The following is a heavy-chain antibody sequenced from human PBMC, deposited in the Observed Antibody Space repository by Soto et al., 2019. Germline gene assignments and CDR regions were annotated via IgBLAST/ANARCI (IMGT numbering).Heavy chain of an antibody. CDR2: ISWNSGSI. CDR1: GFTFDDYA. D-gene: IGHD6-13*01. CDR3: AKGDGYSSSWYGHYYYYGMDV. V-gene: IGHV3-9*01. J-gene: IGHJ6*02. Sequence: HPGGSLRLSCAASGFTFDDYAMHWVRQAPGKGLEWVSGISWNSGSIGYADSVKGRFTISRDNAKNSLYLQMNSLRAEDTALYYCAKGDGYSSSWYGHYYYYGMDVWGQGTTVTVSS.